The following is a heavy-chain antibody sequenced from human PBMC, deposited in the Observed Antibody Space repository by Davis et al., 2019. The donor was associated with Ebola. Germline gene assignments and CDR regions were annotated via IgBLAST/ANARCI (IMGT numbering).Heavy chain of an antibody. J-gene: IGHJ1*01. CDR1: GFTFSSYA. CDR3: ARVGYSSGFLD. V-gene: IGHV3-30*04. D-gene: IGHD6-19*01. CDR2: ISYDGSNK. Sequence: GESLKISCAASGFTFSSYAMHWVRQAPGKGLEWVAVISYDGSNKYYADSVKGRFTISRANSKNTLYLQMNSLRAEDTAVYYCARVGYSSGFLDWGQGTLVTVSS.